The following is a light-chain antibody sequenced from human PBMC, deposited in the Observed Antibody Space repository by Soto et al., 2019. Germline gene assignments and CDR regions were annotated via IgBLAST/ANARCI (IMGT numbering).Light chain of an antibody. CDR1: QSLSTGY. V-gene: IGKV3-20*01. Sequence: EIVLTQSPGTLSLSQGERATLSCRASQSLSTGYLAWYQQKPGQAPRLLIYAASTRATGIPDRFSGSGSGTDFTLTISRLWPEDFAVYYCQQYDSSSYTFGQGTKLEIK. CDR2: AAS. J-gene: IGKJ2*01. CDR3: QQYDSSSYT.